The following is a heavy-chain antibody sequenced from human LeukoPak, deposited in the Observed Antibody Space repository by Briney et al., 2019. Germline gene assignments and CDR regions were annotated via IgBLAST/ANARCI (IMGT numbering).Heavy chain of an antibody. CDR3: VKSYGSGSHYYYYMDV. D-gene: IGHD3-10*01. CDR1: GFTFSSYG. Sequence: GGSLRLSCAVSGFTFSSYGMHWVRQAPGKGLEWVAVTSYDGSNKYYSDSVKGRFTISRDNSKNTLYLQMSSLRAEDTAVYYCVKSYGSGSHYYYYMDVWGKGTTVTVSS. J-gene: IGHJ6*03. V-gene: IGHV3-30*18. CDR2: TSYDGSNK.